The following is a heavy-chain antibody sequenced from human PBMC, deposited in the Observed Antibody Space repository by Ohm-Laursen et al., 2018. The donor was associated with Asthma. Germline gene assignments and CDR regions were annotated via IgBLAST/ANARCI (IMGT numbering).Heavy chain of an antibody. V-gene: IGHV4-31*03. CDR3: ARDGRLRGSFDY. Sequence: TLSLTCTVSGGSISSGHYYWTWIRQHPGKGLEWIGNIHYSGSTIYNPSLESRLTISADTSKNQFSLNLSSVTAADTALYYCARDGRLRGSFDYWGQGTLVTVSS. CDR1: GGSISSGHYY. D-gene: IGHD3-10*01. J-gene: IGHJ4*02. CDR2: IHYSGST.